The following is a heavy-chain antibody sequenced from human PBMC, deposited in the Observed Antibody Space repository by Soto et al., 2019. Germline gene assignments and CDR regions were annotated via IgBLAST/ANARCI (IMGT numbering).Heavy chain of an antibody. CDR3: ARDRDGYDSGYFDA. V-gene: IGHV4-30-2*01. Sequence: SETLSLTSAVSCDSISSGDHSWNWLRQPPGNGLEWIGYSYHSVNTYFNPTLKSRVTMSVDSSKNQISLTLSSVTAADTAIYYCARDRDGYDSGYFDAWGHGTLVTVSS. CDR2: SYHSVNT. CDR1: CDSISSGDHS. J-gene: IGHJ4*01. D-gene: IGHD5-12*01.